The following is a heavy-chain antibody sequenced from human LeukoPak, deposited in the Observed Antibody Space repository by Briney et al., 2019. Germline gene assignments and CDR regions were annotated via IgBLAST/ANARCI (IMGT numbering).Heavy chain of an antibody. CDR3: ARGQNYYGSGSQTFDI. D-gene: IGHD3-10*01. V-gene: IGHV3-20*04. CDR2: INWTGGST. Sequence: GGSLRLSCAASGFTFDDYGMSWVRQAPGKGLEWVSGINWTGGSTGYADSVKGRFTISRDNAKNSLYLQVSSLRAEDTAWYYCARGQNYYGSGSQTFDIWGQGTMVTVSS. J-gene: IGHJ3*02. CDR1: GFTFDDYG.